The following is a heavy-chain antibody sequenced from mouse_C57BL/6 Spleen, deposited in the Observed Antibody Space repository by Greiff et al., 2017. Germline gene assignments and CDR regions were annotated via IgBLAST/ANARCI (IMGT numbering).Heavy chain of an antibody. D-gene: IGHD2-5*01. CDR2: IDPSDSYT. Sequence: VQLQQPGAELVMPGASVKLSCKASGYTFTSYWMHWVKQRPGQGLEWIGEIDPSDSYTNYNQKFKGKSTLTVDKSSSTAYMQLSSLTSEASAVYYCARGDYSKGDYAMDYWGQGTSVTVSS. CDR1: GYTFTSYW. CDR3: ARGDYSKGDYAMDY. V-gene: IGHV1-69*01. J-gene: IGHJ4*01.